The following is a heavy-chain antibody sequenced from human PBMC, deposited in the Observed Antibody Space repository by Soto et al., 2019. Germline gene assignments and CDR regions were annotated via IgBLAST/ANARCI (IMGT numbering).Heavy chain of an antibody. J-gene: IGHJ5*02. V-gene: IGHV4-4*02. Sequence: VQLQESGPGLVKPSGTLSLTCTVSGGSISTTNWWSWVRQSPGKGLEWIGEILHIGSTNYNTSHKSQVTLSIDKSNNQFSLRLSSVTAADTAVYYCASGFDSDGLYNGGHPWGQGTLVSVS. D-gene: IGHD3-22*01. CDR1: GGSISTTNW. CDR2: ILHIGST. CDR3: ASGFDSDGLYNGGHP.